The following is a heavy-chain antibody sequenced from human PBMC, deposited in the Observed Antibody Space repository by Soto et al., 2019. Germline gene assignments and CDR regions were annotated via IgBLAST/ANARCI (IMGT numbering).Heavy chain of an antibody. J-gene: IGHJ4*02. CDR1: GNSINSRSYY. D-gene: IGHD3-10*01. CDR3: ARQRTSVVPQAYFDV. CDR2: IYYSGRS. V-gene: IGHV4-39*01. Sequence: SETLSLTCTVTGNSINSRSYYWGWNRQPPGTGLEWVGSIYYSGRSDNTQSLRSRVSMSIDTSNDQFSLKLKSVTAADTARDFCARQRTSVVPQAYFDVWGPVSLVTVS.